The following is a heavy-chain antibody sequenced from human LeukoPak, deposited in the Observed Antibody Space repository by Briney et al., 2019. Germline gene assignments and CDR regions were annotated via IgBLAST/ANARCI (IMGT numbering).Heavy chain of an antibody. CDR2: IYTSGST. CDR3: ASDIVGATWRYYYYGMDV. J-gene: IGHJ6*02. Sequence: SQTLSLTCTVSGGSISSGSYYWSWIRQPAGKGLEWIGRIYTSGSTNYNPSLKSRVTIPVDTSKNQFSLKLSSVTAADTAVYYCASDIVGATWRYYYYGMDVWGQGTTVTVSS. V-gene: IGHV4-61*02. CDR1: GGSISSGSYY. D-gene: IGHD1-26*01.